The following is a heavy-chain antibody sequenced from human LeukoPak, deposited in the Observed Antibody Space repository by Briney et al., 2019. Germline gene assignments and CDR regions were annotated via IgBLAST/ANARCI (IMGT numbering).Heavy chain of an antibody. CDR2: FDPEDGET. D-gene: IGHD3-10*01. CDR3: ATLQQLWFGDLYRGGAFDI. Sequence: ASVKVSCKVSGYTLTELSMHWVRQVPGKGLEWMGGFDPEDGETIYAQRSQGRVTMTEDTSTDTAYMELSSLRSDDTAVYYCATLQQLWFGDLYRGGAFDIWGQGTLVTVSS. J-gene: IGHJ3*02. CDR1: GYTLTELS. V-gene: IGHV1-24*01.